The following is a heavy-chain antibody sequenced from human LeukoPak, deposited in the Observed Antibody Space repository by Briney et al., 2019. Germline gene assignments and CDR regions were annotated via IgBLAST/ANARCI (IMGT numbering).Heavy chain of an antibody. CDR1: GDSINTYY. Sequence: SETLSLTCTVSGDSINTYYWSWIRQPPGKGLEWIGYISYSGSTNYDPSLKSRVTISVDTSKNQFSLKLSSVTAADTAVYYCARDWVSSGWFGGNFDYWGQGTLVTVSS. D-gene: IGHD6-19*01. J-gene: IGHJ4*02. V-gene: IGHV4-59*12. CDR2: ISYSGST. CDR3: ARDWVSSGWFGGNFDY.